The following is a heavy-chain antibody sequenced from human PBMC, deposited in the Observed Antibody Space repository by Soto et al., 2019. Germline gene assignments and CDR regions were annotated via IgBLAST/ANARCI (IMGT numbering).Heavy chain of an antibody. J-gene: IGHJ5*02. CDR2: ISGSGVST. CDR1: GFTFSSYS. V-gene: IGHV3-23*01. CDR3: WCPGPHYWFDP. D-gene: IGHD2-15*01. Sequence: GGSLRLSGAASGFTFSSYSISWVRQAPGKGLEWVSAISGSGVSTYYAASVKGRFTISSDNSKNTLHLQMNSLRAEDTAVYYWWCPGPHYWFDPWGQGTLITVSS.